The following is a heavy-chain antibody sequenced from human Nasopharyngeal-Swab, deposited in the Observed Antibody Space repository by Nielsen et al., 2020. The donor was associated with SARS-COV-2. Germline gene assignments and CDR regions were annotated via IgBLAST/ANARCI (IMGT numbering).Heavy chain of an antibody. Sequence: GGSLRLSCAASGFSFNTYAMSWVRQAPGKGLKWVSAITSSGANTYYADSVKGRFTISRDNSKNTLYLQMNSLRADDTAVYYCAKDRSGSYDYWGQGTLVTVSS. V-gene: IGHV3-23*01. CDR2: ITSSGANT. CDR1: GFSFNTYA. D-gene: IGHD1-26*01. CDR3: AKDRSGSYDY. J-gene: IGHJ4*02.